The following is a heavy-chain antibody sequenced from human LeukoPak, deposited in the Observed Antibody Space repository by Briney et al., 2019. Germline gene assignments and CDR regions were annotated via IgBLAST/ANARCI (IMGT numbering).Heavy chain of an antibody. D-gene: IGHD5-18*01. CDR2: IYYSGST. Sequence: SQTLSLTCTVSGGSISSGDYYWSWIRQPPGKGLEWIGYIYYSGSTYYNPSLKSRVTISVDTSKNQFSLKLSSVTAADTAVYYCARETTYSYALKAFDIWGQGTMVTVSS. CDR1: GGSISSGDYY. V-gene: IGHV4-30-4*01. J-gene: IGHJ3*02. CDR3: ARETTYSYALKAFDI.